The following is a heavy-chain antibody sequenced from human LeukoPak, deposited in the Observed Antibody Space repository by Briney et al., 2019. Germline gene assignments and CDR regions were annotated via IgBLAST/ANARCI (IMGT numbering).Heavy chain of an antibody. CDR3: ARGAVVPAENAFDI. CDR1: DGSFIGDY. CDR2: IYYSGST. Sequence: ETLSLTCGVYDGSFIGDYWSWIRQSPGMGLEWIGYIYYSGSTNYNPSLKSRVTISVDTSKNQFSLKLSSVTAADTAVYYCARGAVVPAENAFDIWGQGTMVTVSS. V-gene: IGHV4-59*01. J-gene: IGHJ3*02. D-gene: IGHD2-2*01.